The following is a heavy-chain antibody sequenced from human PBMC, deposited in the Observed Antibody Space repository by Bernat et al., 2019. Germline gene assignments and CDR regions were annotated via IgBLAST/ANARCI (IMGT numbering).Heavy chain of an antibody. Sequence: QVQLVESGGGVVQPGRSLRLSCAASGFTFSSYAMHWVRQAPGKGLEWVAVISYDGSNEYYADSVKGRFTISRDNSKNTLYLQMNSLRAEDTAVYYCARDRTRRQYYDILTGKDYWGQGTLVTVSS. J-gene: IGHJ4*02. D-gene: IGHD3-9*01. V-gene: IGHV3-30-3*01. CDR3: ARDRTRRQYYDILTGKDY. CDR1: GFTFSSYA. CDR2: ISYDGSNE.